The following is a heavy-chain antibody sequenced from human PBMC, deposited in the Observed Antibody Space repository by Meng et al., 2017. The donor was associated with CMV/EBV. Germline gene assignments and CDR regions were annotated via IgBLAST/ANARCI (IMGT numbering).Heavy chain of an antibody. Sequence: GESLKISCAASGLTFGSYAMSWVRQAPGKGLEWVSAISGSGGSTYYPDSVKGRFTISRDNSKNTLYLQMNSLRADDTAVYYCAKGRVPDYSMVASFDPWGQGTLVTVSS. V-gene: IGHV3-23*01. CDR3: AKGRVPDYSMVASFDP. D-gene: IGHD4-11*01. CDR1: GLTFGSYA. J-gene: IGHJ5*02. CDR2: ISGSGGST.